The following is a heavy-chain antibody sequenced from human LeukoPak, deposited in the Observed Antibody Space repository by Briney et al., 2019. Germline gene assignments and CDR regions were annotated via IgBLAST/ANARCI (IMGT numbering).Heavy chain of an antibody. Sequence: SGTLSLTCAVSGGSISSSNWWRWVRQPPGKGLEWIGEVYHSGSTNYNPSLKSRVTISVDKSKNQFSLKLSSVTAADTAVYYCARDGGNSGAFDIWGQGTMVTVSS. CDR1: GGSISSSNW. V-gene: IGHV4-4*02. J-gene: IGHJ3*02. CDR2: VYHSGST. D-gene: IGHD4-23*01. CDR3: ARDGGNSGAFDI.